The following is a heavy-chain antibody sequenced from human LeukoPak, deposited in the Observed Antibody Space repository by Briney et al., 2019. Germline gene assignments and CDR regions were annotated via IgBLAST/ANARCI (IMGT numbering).Heavy chain of an antibody. CDR3: ARLGYCSSTSCPYYYYYMDV. D-gene: IGHD2-2*01. CDR2: IYYSGST. J-gene: IGHJ6*03. V-gene: IGHV4-39*01. Sequence: SKYWMHWVRQPPGKGLEWIGSIYYSGSTYYNPSLKSRVTISVDTSKNQFSLKLSSVTAADTAVYYCARLGYCSSTSCPYYYYYMDVWGKGTTVTVSS. CDR1: SKYW.